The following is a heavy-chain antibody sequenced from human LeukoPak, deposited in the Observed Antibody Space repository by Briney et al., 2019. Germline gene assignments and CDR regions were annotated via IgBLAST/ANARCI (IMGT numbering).Heavy chain of an antibody. CDR1: GGSFSGYY. CDR2: INHSGST. J-gene: IGHJ3*02. Sequence: RPSETLSLTCAVYGGSFSGYYWSWIRQPPGKGLEWIGEINHSGSTNYNPSLKSRVTILVDTSKNQFSLKLSSVTAADTAVYYCAREPDAFDIWGQGTMVTVSS. D-gene: IGHD1-26*01. CDR3: AREPDAFDI. V-gene: IGHV4-34*01.